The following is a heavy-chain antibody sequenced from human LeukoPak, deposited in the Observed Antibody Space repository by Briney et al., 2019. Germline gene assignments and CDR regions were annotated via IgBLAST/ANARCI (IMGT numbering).Heavy chain of an antibody. CDR1: GYTFTGYY. CDR3: ARDFYYENSGYDY. Sequence: ASVKVSCKASGYTFTGYYMHWVRQAPGQGLEWMGGIIPMLDTTTYAQKFQGRITITADDSTSTAYMELSGLRSDDTAMYYCARDFYYENSGYDYWGQGTLVTVSS. D-gene: IGHD3-22*01. V-gene: IGHV1-69*13. CDR2: IIPMLDTT. J-gene: IGHJ4*02.